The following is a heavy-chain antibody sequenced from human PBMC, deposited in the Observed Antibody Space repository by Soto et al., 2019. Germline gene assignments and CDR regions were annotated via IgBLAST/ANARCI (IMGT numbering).Heavy chain of an antibody. D-gene: IGHD5-12*01. CDR1: GDSVSTNRAS. Sequence: SQTLSLTCALSGDSVSTNRASWNWIRQSPSRGLEWLGRTYYRSRWYNDYAVSVKSRITINPDTSKNQFSLQLNSVTAEDTAVYYCARGSAYDESWFDPWGQGTPVTVSS. CDR3: ARGSAYDESWFDP. J-gene: IGHJ5*02. V-gene: IGHV6-1*01. CDR2: TYYRSRWYN.